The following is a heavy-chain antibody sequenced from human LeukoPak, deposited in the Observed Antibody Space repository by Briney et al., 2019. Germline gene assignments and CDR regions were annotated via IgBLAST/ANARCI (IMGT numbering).Heavy chain of an antibody. CDR1: GYMFSSYG. D-gene: IGHD4-17*01. CDR3: ARTGSAGDYVFWFDP. V-gene: IGHV1-18*01. CDR2: ISANNGNA. J-gene: IGHJ5*02. Sequence: ASVKVSCKASGYMFSSYGISWVRQAPGQGLEWMGWISANNGNANYAQKLQGRVTMTTDTSTSTAYMELRSLRSDDTAVYYCARTGSAGDYVFWFDPWGQGTLVTVSS.